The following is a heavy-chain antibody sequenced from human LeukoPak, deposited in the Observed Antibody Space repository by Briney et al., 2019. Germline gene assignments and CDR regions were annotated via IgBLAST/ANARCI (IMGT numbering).Heavy chain of an antibody. Sequence: SEALSLTCSVFGDSVSNNAYYWAWIRQAPGKRLEWIGSGHYRETTHHSPSLKSRVTISVDTSKNQFSLKLNSVTAADTAVYYCARQNYDFWPGLLHPDYWGQGILVAVSS. CDR2: GHYRETT. CDR3: ARQNYDFWPGLLHPDY. J-gene: IGHJ4*02. D-gene: IGHD3/OR15-3a*01. V-gene: IGHV4-39*01. CDR1: GDSVSNNAYY.